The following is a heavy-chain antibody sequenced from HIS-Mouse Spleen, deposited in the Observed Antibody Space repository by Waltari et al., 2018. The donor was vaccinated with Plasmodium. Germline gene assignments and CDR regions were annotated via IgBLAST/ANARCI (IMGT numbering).Heavy chain of an antibody. J-gene: IGHJ6*02. Sequence: EVQLVESGGGLVQPGRSLRLSCAASGFTFDDYAMHWVRQAPGKGLEWVSGISWNSGSRGDADSVKGRFTIARDNAKNALYLQMNSLRAEDTALYYCAKDPRITIFGVVSRDYGMDVWGQGTTVTVSS. CDR3: AKDPRITIFGVVSRDYGMDV. CDR1: GFTFDDYA. CDR2: ISWNSGSR. D-gene: IGHD3-3*01. V-gene: IGHV3-9*01.